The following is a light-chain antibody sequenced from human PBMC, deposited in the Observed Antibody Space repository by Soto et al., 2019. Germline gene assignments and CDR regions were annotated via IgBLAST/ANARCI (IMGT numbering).Light chain of an antibody. V-gene: IGKV3-20*01. Sequence: EIVLTQSPGTLSLSPGERATLSCRASQSVSSNYLAWYQQKPGQAPRLLIYGASSRATGIPDRFSGSGSGTDSTLTISRLEPEDFAVYYCQQYGSSSFTFGPGTKVDIK. CDR3: QQYGSSSFT. J-gene: IGKJ3*01. CDR2: GAS. CDR1: QSVSSNY.